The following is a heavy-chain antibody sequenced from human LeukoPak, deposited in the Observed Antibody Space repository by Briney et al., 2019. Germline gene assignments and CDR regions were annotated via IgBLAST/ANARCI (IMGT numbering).Heavy chain of an antibody. D-gene: IGHD2-2*02. V-gene: IGHV1-18*01. CDR1: GYTFTSYG. CDR3: ARDERVGGFVSVPAAIHY. Sequence: ASVKVSCKASGYTFTSYGISWVRQAPGQGLEWMGWISAYNGNTNYAQKFQGRVTMTTESSTSTAYMELRSLRFDDTAVYYCARDERVGGFVSVPAAIHYWGQGTLVTVSS. CDR2: ISAYNGNT. J-gene: IGHJ4*02.